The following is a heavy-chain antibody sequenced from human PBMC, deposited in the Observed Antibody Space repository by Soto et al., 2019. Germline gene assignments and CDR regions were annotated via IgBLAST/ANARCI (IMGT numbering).Heavy chain of an antibody. CDR1: GASISGFY. CDR2: IHATGTT. V-gene: IGHV4-4*07. J-gene: IGHJ5*02. Sequence: SETLSLTCTVSGASISGFYWSWIRKSAGKGLEWIGRIHATGTTDYNPSLKSRVMMSVDTSKKQFSLELRSVTAADTAVYYCVRDGTKTLRDWFDPWGQGISVTVSS. CDR3: VRDGTKTLRDWFDP. D-gene: IGHD1-1*01.